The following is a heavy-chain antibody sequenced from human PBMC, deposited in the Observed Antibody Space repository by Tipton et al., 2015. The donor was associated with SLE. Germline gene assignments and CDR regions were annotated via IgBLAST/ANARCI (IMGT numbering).Heavy chain of an antibody. V-gene: IGHV4-39*07. CDR2: TYYSGST. CDR1: GGSISSSSYY. D-gene: IGHD2-2*03. J-gene: IGHJ4*02. CDR3: ARDGYCSSTSCYRGDY. Sequence: TLSLTCTVSGGSISSSSYYWGWIRQPPGKGLEWIGSTYYSGSTYYNPPLKSRVTISVDTSKNQFSLKLSSVTAADTAVYYCARDGYCSSTSCYRGDYWGQGTLVTVSS.